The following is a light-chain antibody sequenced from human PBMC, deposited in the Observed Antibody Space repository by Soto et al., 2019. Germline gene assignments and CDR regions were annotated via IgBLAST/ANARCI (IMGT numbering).Light chain of an antibody. V-gene: IGKV3D-20*02. CDR3: QQRSNWPPIT. CDR2: DAS. Sequence: EVVLTQSPGTLSLSRGERATLSCRASERIYSAYLGWYQQKPGQAPRLLIYDASSRATGIPARFSGSGSGTDFTLTISSLEPEDFAVYYCQQRSNWPPITFGQGTRLEIK. CDR1: ERIYSAY. J-gene: IGKJ5*01.